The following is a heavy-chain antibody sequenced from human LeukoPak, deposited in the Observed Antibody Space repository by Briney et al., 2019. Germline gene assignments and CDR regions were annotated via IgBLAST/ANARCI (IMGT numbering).Heavy chain of an antibody. CDR3: ARDVDTAMDDYYYGMDV. CDR2: IWYDGSNK. CDR1: GFTFSSYG. D-gene: IGHD5-18*01. V-gene: IGHV3-33*01. Sequence: SGGSLRLSCAASGFTFSSYGMHWVRQAPGKGLEWVAVIWYDGSNKYYADSVKGRFTISRDNSKNTLYLQMNSLRAEDTAVYYCARDVDTAMDDYYYGMDVWGQGTTVTVSS. J-gene: IGHJ6*02.